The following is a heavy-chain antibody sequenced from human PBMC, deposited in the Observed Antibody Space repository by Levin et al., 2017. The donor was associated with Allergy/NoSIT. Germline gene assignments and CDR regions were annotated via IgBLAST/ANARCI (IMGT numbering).Heavy chain of an antibody. CDR1: GFTVSSHY. CDR3: ARGPSFLTGYSCKD. D-gene: IGHD3-9*01. V-gene: IGHV3-53*01. CDR2: IYSGGST. J-gene: IGHJ4*02. Sequence: GESLKISCAASGFTVSSHYMSWVRQAPGKGLEWVSVIYSGGSTYYADSVKGRFTISRDNSKNTLYLQMNSLRAEDTAVYYCARGPSFLTGYSCKDWGQGTLVTVSS.